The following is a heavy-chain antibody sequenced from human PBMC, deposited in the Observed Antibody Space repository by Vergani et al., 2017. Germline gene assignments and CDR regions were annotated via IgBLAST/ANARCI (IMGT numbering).Heavy chain of an antibody. CDR2: INHIGST. D-gene: IGHD3-9*01. CDR1: GGPFSGYY. V-gene: IGHV4-34*01. Sequence: QVQLQQWGAGLLKPSETLSLTCSVYGGPFSGYYWNWIRQPPGKGLEWIGEINHIGSTNYNPSLNSGVTISVERSKNQFSLKLRSVTAADTAVYFCAGVIFRDEGSTGYRLEGMDSWGERSTV. J-gene: IGHJ6*02. CDR3: AGVIFRDEGSTGYRLEGMDS.